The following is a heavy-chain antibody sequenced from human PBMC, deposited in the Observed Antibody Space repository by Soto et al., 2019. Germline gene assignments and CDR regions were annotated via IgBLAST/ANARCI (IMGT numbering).Heavy chain of an antibody. J-gene: IGHJ5*02. V-gene: IGHV1-18*01. CDR2: ITAYNGNT. CDR3: ATGRIVGATSPWVT. Sequence: QVQLVQSGAEVKKPGASVKVSCKASGYTFTTYAITWVRQAPGQGLEWMGWITAYNGNTNYAQKLQGRVTMTTDTSTSTAYMELRSLRFDDTAMYYCATGRIVGATSPWVTWGQGTLVTVSS. D-gene: IGHD1-26*01. CDR1: GYTFTTYA.